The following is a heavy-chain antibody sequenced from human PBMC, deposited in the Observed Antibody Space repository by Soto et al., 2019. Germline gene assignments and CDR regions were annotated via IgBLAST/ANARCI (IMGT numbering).Heavy chain of an antibody. J-gene: IGHJ4*02. CDR3: AKVIGYDTSGYAEN. D-gene: IGHD3-22*01. V-gene: IGHV3-23*01. CDR1: GFTFSSYA. CDR2: ISGSGGST. Sequence: GSLRLSCAASGFTFSSYAMRGVRQAPRKGLEWVSAISGSGGSTDYADSVKGRFTISRDNSKNTLYLQMNSLRAEDTAVYYCAKVIGYDTSGYAENWGQGTQVTVSS.